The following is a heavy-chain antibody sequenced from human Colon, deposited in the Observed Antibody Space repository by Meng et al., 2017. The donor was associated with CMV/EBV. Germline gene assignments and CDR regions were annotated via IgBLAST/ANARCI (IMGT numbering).Heavy chain of an antibody. Sequence: QVHLVQAGAAGKKPGSSVKVSCKASGATFDTSTFNWVRQAPGQGLEWMGGIIPMFGSPSYSQKFRGRVTITADELEVNSLRSEDTAVYYCAREKQAGFDLWGQGTLVTVSS. D-gene: IGHD6-13*01. V-gene: IGHV1-69*12. CDR2: IIPMFGSP. J-gene: IGHJ5*02. CDR1: GATFDTST. CDR3: AREKQAGFDL.